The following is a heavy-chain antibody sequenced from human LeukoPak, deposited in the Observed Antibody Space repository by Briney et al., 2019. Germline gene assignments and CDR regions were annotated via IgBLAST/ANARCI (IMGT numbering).Heavy chain of an antibody. V-gene: IGHV4-59*01. CDR2: IYYSGTT. Sequence: SEALSLTCTVSGGSISSYYWSWIRQSPGKGLEWIGYIYYSGTTHYNPSLKSRVTISVDTSKNQFSLNLSSVTAADTAVYYCARSAAGTSHFDYWGQGTLVTVSS. CDR1: GGSISSYY. CDR3: ARSAAGTSHFDY. J-gene: IGHJ4*02. D-gene: IGHD6-13*01.